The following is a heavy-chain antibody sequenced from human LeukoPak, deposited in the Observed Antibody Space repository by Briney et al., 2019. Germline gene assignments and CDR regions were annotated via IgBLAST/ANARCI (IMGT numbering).Heavy chain of an antibody. V-gene: IGHV3-23*01. CDR3: AKTGRIAVAGTVY. CDR2: ISGSGGST. CDR1: GFTFSSYA. D-gene: IGHD6-19*01. J-gene: IGHJ4*02. Sequence: GASLRLSCAASGFTFSSYAMSWVRQAPGKGLEWVSAISGSGGSTYYADSVKGRFTISRDNSKNTLYLQMNSLRAEDTAVYYCAKTGRIAVAGTVYWGQGTLVIVSS.